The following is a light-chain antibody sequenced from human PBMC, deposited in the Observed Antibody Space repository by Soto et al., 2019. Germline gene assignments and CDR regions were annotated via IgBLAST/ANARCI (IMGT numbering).Light chain of an antibody. J-gene: IGLJ1*01. CDR2: DVS. CDR3: CSYTVSATYV. CDR1: SSDIGGYNY. Sequence: QSALTQPASVSGSPGQSITISCTGTSSDIGGYNYVSWYQQHPGKAPKVMIYDVSNRPSGISNRFSGSKSGNTASLTISGLPAEDEADYYCCSYTVSATYVFGTGTKLTVL. V-gene: IGLV2-14*03.